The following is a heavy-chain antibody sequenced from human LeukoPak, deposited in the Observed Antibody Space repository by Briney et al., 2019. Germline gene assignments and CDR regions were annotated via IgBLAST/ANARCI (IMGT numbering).Heavy chain of an antibody. Sequence: ASVKVSCKASGYTFTGYYMHWVRQAPGQGLEWMGWINPNSGGTNYAQKFQGRVTMTRDTSISTAYMELSRLRSDDTAVYYCARDPGIMITFGGVIVTTYNWFDPWGQGTPVTVSS. D-gene: IGHD3-16*02. V-gene: IGHV1-2*02. CDR1: GYTFTGYY. CDR3: ARDPGIMITFGGVIVTTYNWFDP. J-gene: IGHJ5*02. CDR2: INPNSGGT.